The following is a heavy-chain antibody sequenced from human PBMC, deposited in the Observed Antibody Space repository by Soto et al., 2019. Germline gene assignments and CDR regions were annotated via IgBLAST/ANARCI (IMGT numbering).Heavy chain of an antibody. V-gene: IGHV1-69*01. J-gene: IGHJ6*02. CDR3: ARESSDSISSGRAPNYYYYGMDV. CDR1: GGTFSSYA. CDR2: IIPIFGTA. D-gene: IGHD6-6*01. Sequence: QVQLVQSGAEVKKPGSSVKVSCKASGGTFSSYAISWVRQAPGQGLEWMGGIIPIFGTANYAQKFQGRVTITADESTSTAYMELSSLRSEDTAVYYCARESSDSISSGRAPNYYYYGMDVWGQGTTVTVSS.